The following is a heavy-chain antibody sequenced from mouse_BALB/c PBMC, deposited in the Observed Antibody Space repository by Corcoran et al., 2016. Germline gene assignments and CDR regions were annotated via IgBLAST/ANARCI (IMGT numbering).Heavy chain of an antibody. V-gene: IGHV1-26*01. CDR3: ARSGKVFYAMDY. CDR2: INPYNGAT. D-gene: IGHD1-3*01. Sequence: EVQLQQSGPELVKPGASVKISCKASGYSFTGYYMHWVKQSHVKSLEWIGRINPYNGATSYNQNFKDKASLTGDKSSSTAYLELHSLTSEDSAVYYCARSGKVFYAMDYWGQGTSVTVSS. J-gene: IGHJ4*01. CDR1: GYSFTGYY.